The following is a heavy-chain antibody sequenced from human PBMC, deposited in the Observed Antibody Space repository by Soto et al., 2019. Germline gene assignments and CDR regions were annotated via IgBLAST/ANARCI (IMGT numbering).Heavy chain of an antibody. V-gene: IGHV1-18*01. CDR3: ARDRGRGGSYYIYFYGMDV. CDR1: GYTFTSYG. D-gene: IGHD1-26*01. Sequence: ASVKVSCKASGYTFTSYGISWVRQAPGQGLEWMGWIVVGSGNTNYAQKFQGRVTMTRDTSTSTVYMELSSLRSEDTAVYYCARDRGRGGSYYIYFYGMDVWGQGTTVTVSS. CDR2: IVVGSGNT. J-gene: IGHJ6*02.